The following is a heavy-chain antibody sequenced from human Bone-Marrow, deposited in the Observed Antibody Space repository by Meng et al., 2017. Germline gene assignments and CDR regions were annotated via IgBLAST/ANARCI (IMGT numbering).Heavy chain of an antibody. V-gene: IGHV4-39*07. Sequence: QLRLQKSCPVLVKPPVTPSLTSTVSVGSTRSSSYYWGWIRQPPGKGLERIGSIYYSGRTYYNPPLKSRVTISVDTSKNQFALKVSSVTAADTAVYYCARPAKGGYSLYFFDYWSQGTLVTVSS. D-gene: IGHD5-18*01. J-gene: IGHJ4*02. CDR3: ARPAKGGYSLYFFDY. CDR2: IYYSGRT. CDR1: VGSTRSSSYY.